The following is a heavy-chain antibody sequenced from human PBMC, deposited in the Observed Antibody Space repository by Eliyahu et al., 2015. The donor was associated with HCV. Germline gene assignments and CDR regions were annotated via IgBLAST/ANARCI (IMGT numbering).Heavy chain of an antibody. CDR2: ISYDGSNK. CDR3: AKGGGIVVVPAAMPVDY. CDR1: GFTFSSXG. Sequence: QVQLVESGGGVVQPGRSLRLSCAASGFTFSSXGMHWVRQAPGKGLEWVAVISYDGSNKYYADSVKGRFTISRDNSKNTLYLQMNSLRAEDTAVYYCAKGGGIVVVPAAMPVDYWGQGTLVTVSS. D-gene: IGHD2-2*01. J-gene: IGHJ4*02. V-gene: IGHV3-30*18.